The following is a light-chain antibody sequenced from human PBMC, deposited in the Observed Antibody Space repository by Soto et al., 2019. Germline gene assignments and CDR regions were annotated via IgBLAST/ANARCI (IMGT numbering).Light chain of an antibody. CDR2: KAS. V-gene: IGKV1-5*03. CDR1: RSIGNW. CDR3: QQYNST. J-gene: IGKJ1*01. Sequence: DIQMTQSPSTLSASVGDRVTITCRASRSIGNWLAWYQQKPGKAPKLLIYKASSLETGVPSRFSVSGSGTEFTLTISSLQPDDFATYYCQQYNSTFGQGTKVEIK.